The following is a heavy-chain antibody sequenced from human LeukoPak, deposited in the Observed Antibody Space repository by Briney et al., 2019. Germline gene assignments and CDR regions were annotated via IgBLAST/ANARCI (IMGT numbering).Heavy chain of an antibody. V-gene: IGHV4-34*01. CDR2: INHSGST. CDR1: GGSFSGYY. CDR3: ARGVSSDILTGYHYYYMDV. J-gene: IGHJ6*03. D-gene: IGHD3-9*01. Sequence: SETLSLACAVYGGSFSGYYWSWICQPPGKGLEWIGEINHSGSTNSNPSLKSRVTISVDTSKNQFSLKLSSVTAADTAVYYCARGVSSDILTGYHYYYMDVWGKGTTVTVSS.